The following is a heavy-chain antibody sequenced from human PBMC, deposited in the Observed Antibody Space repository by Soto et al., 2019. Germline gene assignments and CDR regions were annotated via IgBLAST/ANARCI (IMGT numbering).Heavy chain of an antibody. V-gene: IGHV3-30*03. Sequence: SLRLSCADSGFTFSSYSMHWVRQAPGKGLEWVAVVSSDGSNKWYADSVKGPFTISRDNSKNTLYLQMSSLRADDTAIYFCATNDWDYWGQGTLVTVSS. J-gene: IGHJ4*02. CDR2: VSSDGSNK. D-gene: IGHD3-3*01. CDR3: ATNDWDY. CDR1: GFTFSSYS.